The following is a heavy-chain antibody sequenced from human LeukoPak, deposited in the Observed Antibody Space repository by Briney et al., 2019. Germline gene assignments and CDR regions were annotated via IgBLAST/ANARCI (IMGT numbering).Heavy chain of an antibody. D-gene: IGHD2-2*01. CDR2: INHSGST. Sequence: SETLSLTCAVYGGSFSGYYWSWIRQPPGKGLEWIGEINHSGSTNYNPSLKSRVTISVDTSKNQFSLKLSSVTAADTAVYYCAIDTLGYCSSTSCYSGKDYYYYYMDVWGKGTTVTVSS. V-gene: IGHV4-34*01. J-gene: IGHJ6*03. CDR3: AIDTLGYCSSTSCYSGKDYYYYYMDV. CDR1: GGSFSGYY.